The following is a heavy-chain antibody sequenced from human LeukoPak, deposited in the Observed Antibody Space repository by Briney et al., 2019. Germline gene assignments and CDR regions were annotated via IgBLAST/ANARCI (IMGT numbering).Heavy chain of an antibody. V-gene: IGHV4-31*03. CDR3: ARDDTYCSGGSCYWNWFDP. Sequence: SETLSLTCTVSGGSISSGGYYWSWIRQHPGKGLEWIGYIYYSGSTYYNPSLKSRVTTSVDTSKNQFSLKLSSVTAADTAVYYCARDDTYCSGGSCYWNWFDPWGQGTLVTVSS. D-gene: IGHD2-15*01. CDR2: IYYSGST. J-gene: IGHJ5*02. CDR1: GGSISSGGYY.